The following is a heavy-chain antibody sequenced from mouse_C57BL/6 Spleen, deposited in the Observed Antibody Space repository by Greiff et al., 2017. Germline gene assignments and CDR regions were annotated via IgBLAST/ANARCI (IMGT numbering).Heavy chain of an antibody. J-gene: IGHJ2*01. Sequence: QVQLQQPGAELVMPGASVKLSCKASGYTFTSYWMPWVKQRPGQGLEWIGEIDPSDSYTNYNQKFKGKSTLTVDKSSSTAYMQLSSLTSEDSAVYYCAGGSSYLEVLDYWGQGTTLTVSS. CDR3: AGGSSYLEVLDY. CDR1: GYTFTSYW. V-gene: IGHV1-69*01. D-gene: IGHD1-1*01. CDR2: IDPSDSYT.